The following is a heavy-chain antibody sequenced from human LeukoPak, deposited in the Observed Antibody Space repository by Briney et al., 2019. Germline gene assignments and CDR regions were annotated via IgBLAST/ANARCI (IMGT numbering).Heavy chain of an antibody. Sequence: GGSLRLSCAASGFTFSSYAMHWVRQAPGKGLEWVAVISYDGSNKYYADSVKGRFTISRGNSKNTLYLQMNSLRAEDTAVYYCASKRERRYCSSTSCGFWRGFDPWGQGTLVTVSS. CDR3: ASKRERRYCSSTSCGFWRGFDP. CDR1: GFTFSSYA. CDR2: ISYDGSNK. V-gene: IGHV3-30-3*01. D-gene: IGHD2-2*01. J-gene: IGHJ5*02.